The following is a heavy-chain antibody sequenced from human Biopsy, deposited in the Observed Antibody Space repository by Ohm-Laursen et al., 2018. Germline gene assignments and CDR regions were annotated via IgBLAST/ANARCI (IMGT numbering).Heavy chain of an antibody. CDR1: RDSISNYY. CDR2: IYYTGST. J-gene: IGHJ4*02. Sequence: SQTLSLTCTVSRDSISNYYWTWIRQSPGKGLEWIGYIYYTGSTNYNPSVKSQVTISVDTSKNQFSLKLNSVTAADTAVYFCARDSRGGHLNTTLITGKNLDSWGQGTLVTVSS. CDR3: ARDSRGGHLNTTLITGKNLDS. V-gene: IGHV4-59*01. D-gene: IGHD3-16*01.